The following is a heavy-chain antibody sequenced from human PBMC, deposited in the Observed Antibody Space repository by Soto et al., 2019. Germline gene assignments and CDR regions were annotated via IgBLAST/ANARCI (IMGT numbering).Heavy chain of an antibody. CDR1: GGTFSSYA. CDR2: IIPIFGTA. V-gene: IGHV1-69*01. J-gene: IGHJ5*02. D-gene: IGHD1-7*01. Sequence: QVQLVQSGAEVKKPGSSVKVSCKASGGTFSSYAISWVRQAPGQGLEWMGGIIPIFGTANYAQKFQGRVTITADESTSTAYMELSSLRSEDTAVYYCARDRGNWNYYGYSWFDPWGQGTLVTVSS. CDR3: ARDRGNWNYYGYSWFDP.